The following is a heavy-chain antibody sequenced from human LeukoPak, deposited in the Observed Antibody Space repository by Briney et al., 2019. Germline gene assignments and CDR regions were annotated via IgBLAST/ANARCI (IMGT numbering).Heavy chain of an antibody. CDR2: IYNTGST. D-gene: IGHD5-18*01. CDR3: AGYTYGFGKSY. Sequence: PSETLSLTCTVSGGSISSYYWSWIRQPPGKGLEWIGYIYNTGSTNYNPSLKSRVSMSADTSKNQFSLKLSSVTAADTAVYYCAGYTYGFGKSYWGQGTLVTVSS. V-gene: IGHV4-59*01. CDR1: GGSISSYY. J-gene: IGHJ4*02.